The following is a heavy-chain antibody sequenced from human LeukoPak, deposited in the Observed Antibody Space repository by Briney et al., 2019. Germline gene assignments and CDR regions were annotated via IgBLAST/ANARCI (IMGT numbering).Heavy chain of an antibody. CDR3: ATMGLDSSGVYYYYGMDV. D-gene: IGHD3-22*01. V-gene: IGHV1-24*01. CDR1: GYSFTDYY. J-gene: IGHJ6*02. CDR2: FDPEDGET. Sequence: ASVKISCKASGYSFTDYYMHWVRQAPGKGLEWMGGFDPEDGETIYAQKFQGRVTMTEDTSTDTAYMELSGLRSEDTAVYYCATMGLDSSGVYYYYGMDVWGQGTTVTVSS.